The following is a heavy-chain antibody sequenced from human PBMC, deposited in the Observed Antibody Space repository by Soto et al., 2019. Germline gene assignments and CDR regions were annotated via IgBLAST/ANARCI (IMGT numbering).Heavy chain of an antibody. J-gene: IGHJ5*02. CDR3: ARVYRSSGWDHNWFDP. CDR1: GGSFSGYY. V-gene: IGHV4-34*01. Sequence: SETLSLTCAVYGGSFSGYYWSWIRQPPGKGLEWIGEINDSGSTNYNPSLKSRVTISVDTSKNQFSLKLSSVTAADTAVYYCARVYRSSGWDHNWFDPWGQGTLVTVSS. D-gene: IGHD6-19*01. CDR2: INDSGST.